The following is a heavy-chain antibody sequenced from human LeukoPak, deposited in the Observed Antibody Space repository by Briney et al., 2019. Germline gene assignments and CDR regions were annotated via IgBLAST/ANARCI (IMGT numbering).Heavy chain of an antibody. CDR1: GYSIRSGYY. D-gene: IGHD1/OR15-1a*01. V-gene: IGHV4-38-2*02. Sequence: SETLSLTCAVSGYSIRSGYYWGRIRQPPGKGLEWIGSTHHSGTTYYNPSLKRRVTISVDTAENQFSLSLSSVTAADTAVYYCAREEETTNFYYWGQGTLVTVSS. J-gene: IGHJ4*02. CDR3: AREEETTNFYY. CDR2: THHSGTT.